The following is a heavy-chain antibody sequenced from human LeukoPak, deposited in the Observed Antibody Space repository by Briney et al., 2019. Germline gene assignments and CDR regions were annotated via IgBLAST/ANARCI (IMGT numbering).Heavy chain of an antibody. CDR3: ARGYVDTAGEVYFDN. D-gene: IGHD5-18*01. CDR2: IGTGGGT. J-gene: IGHJ4*02. V-gene: IGHV3-13*01. CDR1: GFTFSSYD. Sequence: GGSLRLSCAASGFTFSSYDMRWVRQATGKGLEWVSRIGTGGGTYYPGSVKGRFTISRETAKNSLYLQMNSLRAGDTAVYHCARGYVDTAGEVYFDNWGQGTLVTVSS.